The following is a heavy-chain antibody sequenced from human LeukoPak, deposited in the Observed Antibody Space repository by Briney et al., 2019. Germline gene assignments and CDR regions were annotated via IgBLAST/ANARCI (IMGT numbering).Heavy chain of an antibody. Sequence: GASVKVSCKASGYTFTGYYMHWVRQAPGQGLEWMGRINPNSGGTNYAQKFQGRVTMTRDTSISTAYMELGRLRSDDTAVYYCARDQYSSSWYYYYYYGMDVWGQGTTVTVSS. J-gene: IGHJ6*02. CDR1: GYTFTGYY. CDR2: INPNSGGT. V-gene: IGHV1-2*06. D-gene: IGHD6-13*01. CDR3: ARDQYSSSWYYYYYYGMDV.